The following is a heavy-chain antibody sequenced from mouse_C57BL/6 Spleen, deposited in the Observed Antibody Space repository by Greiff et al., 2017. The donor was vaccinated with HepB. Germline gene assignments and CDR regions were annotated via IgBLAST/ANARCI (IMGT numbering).Heavy chain of an antibody. Sequence: EVQLQESGPELVKPGASVKISCKASGYSFTDYNMNWVKQSNGKSLEWIGVINPNYGTTSYNQKFKGKATLTVDQSSSTAYMQLNSLTSEDSAVYYCARGDYYGSSPLFDYWGQGTTLTVSS. CDR2: INPNYGTT. V-gene: IGHV1-39*01. D-gene: IGHD1-1*01. CDR3: ARGDYYGSSPLFDY. CDR1: GYSFTDYN. J-gene: IGHJ2*01.